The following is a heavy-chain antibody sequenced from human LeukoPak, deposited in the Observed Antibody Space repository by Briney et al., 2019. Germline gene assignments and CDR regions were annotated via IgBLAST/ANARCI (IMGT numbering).Heavy chain of an antibody. D-gene: IGHD5-18*01. V-gene: IGHV3-64*01. J-gene: IGHJ6*03. CDR2: ISSNGGTT. Sequence: GGSLILSCAASGFTFSSYAMHWVRQAPGKGLEYVSAISSNGGTTYYAYSVKGRFTISRDNSKNTLYLQMGSLRAEDMAVYYCARGYRGLQPAHTQYYMDVWGKGTTVTVSS. CDR1: GFTFSSYA. CDR3: ARGYRGLQPAHTQYYMDV.